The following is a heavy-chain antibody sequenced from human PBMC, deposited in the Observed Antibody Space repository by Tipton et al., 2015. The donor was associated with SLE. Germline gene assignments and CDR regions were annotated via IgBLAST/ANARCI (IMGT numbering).Heavy chain of an antibody. CDR3: ARDRGGGPTPDAFDI. D-gene: IGHD3-10*01. J-gene: IGHJ3*02. CDR2: IYYSGST. Sequence: TLSLTCTVSGGSISSYYWSWIRQPPGKGLEWVGYIYYSGSTNYNPSLKSRVTISVDTSKNQFSLKLSSVTAADTAGYYCARDRGGGPTPDAFDIWGQGTMVTVSS. V-gene: IGHV4-59*01. CDR1: GGSISSYY.